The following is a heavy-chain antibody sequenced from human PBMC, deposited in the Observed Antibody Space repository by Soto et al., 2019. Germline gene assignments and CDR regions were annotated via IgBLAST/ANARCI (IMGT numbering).Heavy chain of an antibody. J-gene: IGHJ6*02. CDR1: GFTFSSYS. D-gene: IGHD3-22*01. CDR3: ARDHYDSSGFYNIFFYYYGLDV. V-gene: IGHV3-21*01. Sequence: EVQLVESGGGLVKAGGSLRLSCSASGFTFSSYSMNWVRQAPGKGLGWVSSISSGRSYIYYADSVKGRFTISRDNAKNSLYLQMNSLRAEDTAVYYCARDHYDSSGFYNIFFYYYGLDVWGPGTTVTVS. CDR2: ISSGRSYI.